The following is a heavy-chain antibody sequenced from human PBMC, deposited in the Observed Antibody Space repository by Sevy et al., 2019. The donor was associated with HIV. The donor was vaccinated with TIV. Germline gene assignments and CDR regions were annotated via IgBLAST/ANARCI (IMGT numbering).Heavy chain of an antibody. CDR1: GFTFSSYS. J-gene: IGHJ4*02. D-gene: IGHD3-3*01. Sequence: GGSLRLSCAASGFTFSSYSMNWVRQAPGKGLEWVSYISSSSSTIYYADSVKGQFTISRDNAKNSLYLQMNSLRDEDTAVYYCARDSRGSIFGVVIEFDYWGQGTLVTVSS. CDR2: ISSSSSTI. V-gene: IGHV3-48*02. CDR3: ARDSRGSIFGVVIEFDY.